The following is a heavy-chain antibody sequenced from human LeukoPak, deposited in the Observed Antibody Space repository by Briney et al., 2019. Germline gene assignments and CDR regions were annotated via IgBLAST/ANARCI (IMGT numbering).Heavy chain of an antibody. J-gene: IGHJ4*02. V-gene: IGHV4-59*08. CDR1: GGSINSHY. D-gene: IGHD3-3*01. CDR3: ARSGNSAFDF. CDR2: AYYTGST. Sequence: SETLSLTCAVSGGSINSHYWSWVRQSPGKGLDWIGFAYYTGSTSYNPSLKGRVTISVERFRNQFSLKVTSVTAADTALYYCARSGNSAFDFWGQGILVSVSS.